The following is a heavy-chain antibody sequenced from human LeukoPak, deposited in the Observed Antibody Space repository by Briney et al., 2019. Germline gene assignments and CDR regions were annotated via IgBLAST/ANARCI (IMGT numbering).Heavy chain of an antibody. CDR3: ARGITGN. CDR2: KFYSGGT. CDR1: SGSITSSSYY. V-gene: IGHV4-39*07. D-gene: IGHD1-14*01. J-gene: IGHJ4*02. Sequence: MPSETLSLTCTVSSGSITSSSYYWVWIRQPPGMGLEWIGSKFYSGGTYYNPSLKSRVTLSVDASKNQFSLKLSSVTAADTAVYYCARGITGNWGQGTLVTVSS.